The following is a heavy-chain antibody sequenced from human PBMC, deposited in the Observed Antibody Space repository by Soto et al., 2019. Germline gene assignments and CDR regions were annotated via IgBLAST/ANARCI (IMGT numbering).Heavy chain of an antibody. D-gene: IGHD6-13*01. J-gene: IGHJ5*02. CDR1: GFSLSNAGLG. V-gene: IGHV2-26*04. CDR2: IFSNDEK. CDR3: ASTYSTSWYWFDP. Sequence: QVTVKESGPVLVKPTETLTLTCTVSGFSLSNAGLGVSWIRQPPGKALEWLAHIFSNDEKSYSTSLKSRLTISKATSKSQVVLTMTTMDPVDTATYYCASTYSTSWYWFDPWGQGTLVTVSS.